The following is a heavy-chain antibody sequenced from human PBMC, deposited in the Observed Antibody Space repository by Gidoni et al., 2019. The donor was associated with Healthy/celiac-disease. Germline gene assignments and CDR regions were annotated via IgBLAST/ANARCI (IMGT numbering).Heavy chain of an antibody. V-gene: IGHV5-51*01. Sequence: EVQLVQSGAEVKKPGESLKISCKGSGYSFTSYWIGWVRKMPGKGLEWMGIIYPGDADTRYSPSFQGQVTISADKSISTAYLQWSSLKASDTAMYYCARRGKYSSGWYISCAFDIWGQGTMVTVSS. CDR2: IYPGDADT. D-gene: IGHD6-19*01. CDR1: GYSFTSYW. J-gene: IGHJ3*02. CDR3: ARRGKYSSGWYISCAFDI.